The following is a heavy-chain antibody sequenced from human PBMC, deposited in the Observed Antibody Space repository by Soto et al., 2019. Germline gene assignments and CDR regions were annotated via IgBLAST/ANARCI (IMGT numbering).Heavy chain of an antibody. CDR1: GGSISGYY. J-gene: IGHJ4*02. V-gene: IGHV4-59*08. CDR2: FYYSGST. CDR3: ASLTRYLGGFDY. Sequence: QVQLQESGPGLVKPSETLSLTCTVSGGSISGYYWSWIRQPPGNGLECIGYFYYSGSTNYNPSLRSRVTIPVDTSKNQSSLKLSSVTAADTAVYYCASLTRYLGGFDYWGQGTLVTVSS. D-gene: IGHD3-16*01.